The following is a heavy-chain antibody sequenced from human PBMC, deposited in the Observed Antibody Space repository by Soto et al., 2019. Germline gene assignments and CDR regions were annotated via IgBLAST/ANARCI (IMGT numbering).Heavy chain of an antibody. V-gene: IGHV5-51*01. Sequence: XDSLKISCKCSGYSFTSYWIGWVLQMPGKGLEWMGIIYPGDSDTRYSPSFQGQVTISADKSISTAYLQWSSLKASDTAMYYCVVGATPNAFDIWGQGTMVTVSS. D-gene: IGHD1-26*01. CDR3: VVGATPNAFDI. CDR1: GYSFTSYW. J-gene: IGHJ3*02. CDR2: IYPGDSDT.